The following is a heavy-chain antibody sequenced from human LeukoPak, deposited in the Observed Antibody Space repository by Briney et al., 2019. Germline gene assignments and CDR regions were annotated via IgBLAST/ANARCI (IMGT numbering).Heavy chain of an antibody. CDR1: GFTFDDYA. V-gene: IGHV3-9*03. CDR3: AKDMLCELTDAFDI. J-gene: IGHJ3*02. Sequence: PGRSLRLSCAASGFTFDDYAMHWVRQAPGKGLEWVSGISWNSGSIGYADSVKGRFTISRDNAKNSLYLQMNSLRAEDMALYYCAKDMLCELTDAFDIWGQGTMVTVSS. D-gene: IGHD1-26*01. CDR2: ISWNSGSI.